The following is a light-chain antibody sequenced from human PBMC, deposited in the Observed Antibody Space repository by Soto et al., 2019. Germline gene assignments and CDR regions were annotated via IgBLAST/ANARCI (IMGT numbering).Light chain of an antibody. Sequence: QSVLTQPRSVSGSPGQSVTISCTGTSNYVSWYQQDPGKAPKLIIYDVSKRPSGVPDRFSGSKSGNTASLTISGLQAEDEADYYCCSFAGSYTSYVFGTGTKVTVL. J-gene: IGLJ1*01. CDR1: SNY. V-gene: IGLV2-11*01. CDR3: CSFAGSYTSYV. CDR2: DVS.